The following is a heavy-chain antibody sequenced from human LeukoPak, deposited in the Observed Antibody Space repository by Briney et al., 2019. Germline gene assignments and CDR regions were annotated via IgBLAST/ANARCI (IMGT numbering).Heavy chain of an antibody. Sequence: SETLSLTCTVSGGSISSSSYYWGWIRQPPGKGLEWIGSIYYSGSTYYNPSLKSRVTISVDTSKNQFSLKLSSVTAADTAVYYCARSYDFWSGYSDPWGQGTLVTVSS. V-gene: IGHV4-39*07. J-gene: IGHJ5*02. D-gene: IGHD3-3*01. CDR1: GGSISSSSYY. CDR2: IYYSGST. CDR3: ARSYDFWSGYSDP.